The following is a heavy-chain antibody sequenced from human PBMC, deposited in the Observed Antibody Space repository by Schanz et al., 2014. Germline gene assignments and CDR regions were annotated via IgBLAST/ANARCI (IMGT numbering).Heavy chain of an antibody. V-gene: IGHV3-11*01. CDR1: GFIFNDYY. CDR3: ARETLNWEAFDI. Sequence: QVQLVESGGGLVKPGGSLRLSCAASGFIFNDYYMNWIRQAPGKGLEWLSYISRDGTTSYYADSVKGRFTISRDNAKNSLYLETTSPRGEATGVYYCARETLNWEAFDIWGQGTVVTVSS. CDR2: ISRDGTTS. J-gene: IGHJ3*02. D-gene: IGHD7-27*01.